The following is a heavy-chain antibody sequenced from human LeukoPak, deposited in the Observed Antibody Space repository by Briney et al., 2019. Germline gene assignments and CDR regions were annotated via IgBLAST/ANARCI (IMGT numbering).Heavy chain of an antibody. V-gene: IGHV3-7*01. D-gene: IGHD3-3*02. CDR2: IKHDGNEI. J-gene: IGHJ5*01. CDR3: VRGTHLFLAGWFDF. Sequence: GGSLRLSCAASGFVLNNYWMSWVRQAPGKGLEWVATIKHDGNEIHYVDSVKGRFTISRDGAKNSLSLQMNNLRADDTAVYFCVRGTHLFLAGWFDFWGQGPLVTVSS. CDR1: GFVLNNYW.